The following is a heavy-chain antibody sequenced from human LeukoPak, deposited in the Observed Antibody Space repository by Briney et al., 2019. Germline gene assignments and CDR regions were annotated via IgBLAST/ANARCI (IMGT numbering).Heavy chain of an antibody. D-gene: IGHD2-8*02. CDR3: ARLFGGVTTYDY. V-gene: IGHV3-23*01. CDR1: GFTFSSHG. CDR2: ISGSGDNT. J-gene: IGHJ4*02. Sequence: GGTLRLSCAASGFTFSSHGMSWVRQAPGKGLEWVSTISGSGDNTYYADSVKGRFTISRDNARNSLYLQMNSLRVEDTAVYYCARLFGGVTTYDYWGQGALVTVSS.